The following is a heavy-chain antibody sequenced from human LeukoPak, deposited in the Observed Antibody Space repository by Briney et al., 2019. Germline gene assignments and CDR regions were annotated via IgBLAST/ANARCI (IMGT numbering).Heavy chain of an antibody. CDR3: ARDLPLTGLYDY. V-gene: IGHV1-2*02. CDR1: GYTFTGYY. Sequence: ASVKVSCKPSGYTFTGYYVHWVRQAPGQGLEWMGWINPNSGGTNYAQKFQGRVTMTRDTSISTAYMELSRLRSDDTAVYYCARDLPLTGLYDYWGQGTLVTVSS. J-gene: IGHJ4*02. CDR2: INPNSGGT. D-gene: IGHD3-9*01.